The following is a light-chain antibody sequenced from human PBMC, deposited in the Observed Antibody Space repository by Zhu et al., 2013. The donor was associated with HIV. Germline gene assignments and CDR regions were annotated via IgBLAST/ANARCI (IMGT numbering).Light chain of an antibody. J-gene: IGLJ1*01. CDR3: QVWDINSDYV. CDR1: NIGSRS. V-gene: IGLV3-21*02. CDR2: DDT. Sequence: SFVLTQPPSVSVVPGETARIPCGGNNIGSRSVHWYQQKPGQAPVLVVYDDTNRPSGIPERISGSNSGNTATLTITRVAAGDEADYYCQVWDINSDYVFGTGTEVTVL.